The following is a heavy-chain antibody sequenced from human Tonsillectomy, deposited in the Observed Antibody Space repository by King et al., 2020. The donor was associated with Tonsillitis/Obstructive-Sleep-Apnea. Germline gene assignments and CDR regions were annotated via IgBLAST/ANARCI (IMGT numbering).Heavy chain of an antibody. CDR3: ARGIVLMVYATFDY. Sequence: HVQLQQWGAGLLKPSETLSLTCAVYGESFSGYYWSWIPQPPGKGLEWIGEINHSGSTNYNPSLKSRVTISVDTSKNQFSLKLSSVTAADTAVYYCARGIVLMVYATFDYWGQGTLVTVSS. CDR2: INHSGST. D-gene: IGHD2-8*01. CDR1: GESFSGYY. J-gene: IGHJ4*02. V-gene: IGHV4-34*01.